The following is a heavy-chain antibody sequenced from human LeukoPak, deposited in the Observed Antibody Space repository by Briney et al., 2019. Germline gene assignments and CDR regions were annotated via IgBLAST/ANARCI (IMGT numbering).Heavy chain of an antibody. D-gene: IGHD3-22*01. CDR3: AKCDNYYDSSGQGGVDY. V-gene: IGHV3-23*01. Sequence: GGSLRLSCAASGFKFSSFAMNWVRQAPGKGLEWVSSISGSASSIYYADSVKGRFTVSRDSSKNTLFLQMNSLTAEDTAIYYCAKCDNYYDSSGQGGVDYWGQGTLVTVSS. J-gene: IGHJ4*02. CDR1: GFKFSSFA. CDR2: ISGSASSI.